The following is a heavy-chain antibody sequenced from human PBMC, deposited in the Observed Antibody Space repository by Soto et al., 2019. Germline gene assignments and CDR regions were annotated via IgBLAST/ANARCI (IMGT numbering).Heavy chain of an antibody. Sequence: QVQLQESGPGLVKPSETLSLTCTVSGGSISSYYWSWIRQPPGKGLEWIGYINYSGSTNYNPSLKSRVTISVDTAKNQFSLRLSSVTAADTAVYYCARRTYSRAAFDIWCEGRMVTVS. CDR2: INYSGST. CDR1: GGSISSYY. D-gene: IGHD2-15*01. CDR3: ARRTYSRAAFDI. V-gene: IGHV4-59*08. J-gene: IGHJ3*02.